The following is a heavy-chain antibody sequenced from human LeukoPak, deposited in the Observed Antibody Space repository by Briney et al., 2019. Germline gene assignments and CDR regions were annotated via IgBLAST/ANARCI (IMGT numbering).Heavy chain of an antibody. CDR3: ARGKEREPFDV. Sequence: PGGSLRLSCAASGFTFISYGISWVRQAPGQGLEWVGWIFTYNGDTKYEKKFQGRVTMTTDSSTNTVYLELRSLRSDDTAVYYCARGKEREPFDVWGPVTLVTVSS. CDR1: GFTFISYG. D-gene: IGHD1-1*01. CDR2: IFTYNGDT. J-gene: IGHJ4*02. V-gene: IGHV1-18*01.